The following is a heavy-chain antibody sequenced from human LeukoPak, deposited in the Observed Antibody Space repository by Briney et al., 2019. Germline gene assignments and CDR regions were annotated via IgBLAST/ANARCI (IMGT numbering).Heavy chain of an antibody. CDR1: GGSFSGYY. Sequence: PSDTLSLTCAVYGGSFSGYYWNWIRQAPEKGLEWIGEINHSGSTNYNPSLKSRVTMSVDTSRNQFSLRLSSVTAADTAVYYCARSYDYLWGSLRYTPTFDSWGQGTLVTVSS. CDR3: ARSYDYLWGSLRYTPTFDS. D-gene: IGHD3-16*02. J-gene: IGHJ4*02. CDR2: INHSGST. V-gene: IGHV4-34*01.